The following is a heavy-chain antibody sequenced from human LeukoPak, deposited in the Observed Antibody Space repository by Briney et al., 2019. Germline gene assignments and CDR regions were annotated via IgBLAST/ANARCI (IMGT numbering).Heavy chain of an antibody. CDR1: GGTFSGYA. V-gene: IGHV1-69*04. J-gene: IGHJ4*02. Sequence: GASVKVSCKASGGTFSGYALSWVRQAPGQGLEWMGRIVPIIGIANYARKYQGRITITADRSTSTVFMELSSLTSEDTAVYYCGNDFSTHYASSGDHSWGQGTLVTVSS. CDR2: IVPIIGIA. D-gene: IGHD3-22*01. CDR3: GNDFSTHYASSGDHS.